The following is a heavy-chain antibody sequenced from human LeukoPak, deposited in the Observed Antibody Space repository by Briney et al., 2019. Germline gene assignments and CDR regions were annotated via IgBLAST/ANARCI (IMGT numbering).Heavy chain of an antibody. J-gene: IGHJ5*02. D-gene: IGHD2-15*01. CDR2: IYTSGST. CDR3: ARDLRYCSGGSCYSRGFDP. Sequence: PSETLSLTCTVSGGSISSGSYYWSWIRQPAGKGLEWIGRIYTSGSTNYNPSLKSRVTISVDTSKNQFSLKLSSVTAADTAVYYCARDLRYCSGGSCYSRGFDPWGQGTLVTVSS. CDR1: GGSISSGSYY. V-gene: IGHV4-61*02.